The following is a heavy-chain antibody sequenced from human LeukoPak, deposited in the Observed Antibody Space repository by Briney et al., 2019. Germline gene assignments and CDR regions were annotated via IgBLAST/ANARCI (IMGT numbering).Heavy chain of an antibody. V-gene: IGHV3-48*03. CDR2: ISSSGDTI. J-gene: IGHJ4*02. CDR1: GFTFSSSE. D-gene: IGHD2-15*01. CDR3: TKASAARCIGVFCYPFDH. Sequence: AGGSPRLSCAASGFTFSSSEMNWVRQGPGKGLEWVSYISSSGDTIYYADSVKGRFTISRDNSKNILYLQMNSLRVEDTAVYYCTKASAARCIGVFCYPFDHWGQGTLVTVSS.